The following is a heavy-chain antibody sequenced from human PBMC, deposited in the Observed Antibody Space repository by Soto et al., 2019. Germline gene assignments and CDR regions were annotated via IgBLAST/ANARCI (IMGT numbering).Heavy chain of an antibody. CDR1: GGTFSSYA. V-gene: IGHV1-69*13. J-gene: IGHJ5*02. CDR3: ARERSPYSSSWYAGNWFDP. D-gene: IGHD6-13*01. Sequence: SVKVSCKASGGTFSSYAISWVRQAPGQGLEWMGGIIPIFGTANYAQKFQGRVTITADESTSTAYMELSSLRSEDTAVYYCARERSPYSSSWYAGNWFDPWGQGXLVTVHS. CDR2: IIPIFGTA.